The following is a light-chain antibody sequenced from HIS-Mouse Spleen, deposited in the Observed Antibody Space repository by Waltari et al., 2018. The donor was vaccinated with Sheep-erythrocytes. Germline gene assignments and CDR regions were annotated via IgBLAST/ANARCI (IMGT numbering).Light chain of an antibody. CDR2: DVS. Sequence: QSALTQPRSVSGSPGQSVTISCTGTSSDVGGYNYVPWYQQHPGKAPKRMIYDVSKPPSGVPDRLSRSKSGNTASLTIAWLQAEDEADYYCCSYAGSYNHVFATGTKVTVL. J-gene: IGLJ1*01. CDR3: CSYAGSYNHV. CDR1: SSDVGGYNY. V-gene: IGLV2-11*01.